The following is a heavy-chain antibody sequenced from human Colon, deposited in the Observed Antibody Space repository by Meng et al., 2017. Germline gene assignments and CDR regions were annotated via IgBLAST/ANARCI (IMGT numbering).Heavy chain of an antibody. CDR2: IYQSGST. J-gene: IGHJ4*02. Sequence: SETLSLTCTVSGYSISSGYYWGWIRQHPGKGLEWIGSIYQSGSTYYNPSLKRRVTISVDTSKNQFSLKLSSVTAADTAVYYCAVIIAVAGSPYFDYWGQGTLVTVSS. CDR1: GYSISSGYY. CDR3: AVIIAVAGSPYFDY. V-gene: IGHV4-38-2*02. D-gene: IGHD6-19*01.